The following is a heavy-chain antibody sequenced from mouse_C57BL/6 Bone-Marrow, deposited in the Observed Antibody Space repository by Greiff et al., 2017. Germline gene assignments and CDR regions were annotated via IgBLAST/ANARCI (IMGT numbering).Heavy chain of an antibody. D-gene: IGHD1-1*01. J-gene: IGHJ2*01. CDR2: INPSNGGT. CDR3: ARDHYYGSNYFDY. Sequence: QVQLQQPGTELVKPGASVKLSCKASGYTFTSYWMHWVKQRPGQGLEWIGNINPSNGGTNYNEKFKGKATLTVDKSSSTAYMQLSSLTSEDSAVYYCARDHYYGSNYFDYWGQGTTLTVSS. V-gene: IGHV1-53*01. CDR1: GYTFTSYW.